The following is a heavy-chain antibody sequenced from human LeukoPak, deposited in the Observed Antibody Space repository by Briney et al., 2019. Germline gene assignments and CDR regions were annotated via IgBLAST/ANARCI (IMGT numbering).Heavy chain of an antibody. V-gene: IGHV4-59*01. CDR1: GGSFSGYY. Sequence: SETLSLTCAVYGGSFSGYYWSWIRQPPGKGLEWIGHISYIGSTNYNPSLKSRVTISIDTSRNQFSLRLSSVTAADTAVYYCARDLVTVTKGFDIWGQGTMVSVSS. CDR3: ARDLVTVTKGFDI. D-gene: IGHD4-17*01. J-gene: IGHJ3*02. CDR2: ISYIGST.